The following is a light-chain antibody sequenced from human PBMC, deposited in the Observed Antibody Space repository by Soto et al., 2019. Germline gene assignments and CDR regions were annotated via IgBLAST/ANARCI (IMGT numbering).Light chain of an antibody. CDR1: QHIDVY. J-gene: IGKJ1*01. CDR3: QQYGGSPRT. Sequence: EIVLTQSPATLSLSPGERATLSCRASQHIDVYLDWLQQKPGQSPRLLIFDASARATGTPTRFSGSGSGTDFTLTISSLEPEDFAVYYCQQYGGSPRTFGQGTKVEVK. CDR2: DAS. V-gene: IGKV3-11*01.